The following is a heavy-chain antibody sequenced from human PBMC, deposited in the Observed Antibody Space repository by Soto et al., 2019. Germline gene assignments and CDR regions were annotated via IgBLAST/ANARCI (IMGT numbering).Heavy chain of an antibody. CDR1: GGSFSGYY. CDR3: ARYCSGGSCNLDFDY. Sequence: SETLSLTCAVYGGSFSGYYWSWIRQPPGKGLEWIGEINHSGSTNYNPSLKSRVTISVDTSKNQFSLKLSSVTAADTAVYYCARYCSGGSCNLDFDYWGQGTLVTVSS. D-gene: IGHD2-15*01. V-gene: IGHV4-34*01. J-gene: IGHJ4*02. CDR2: INHSGST.